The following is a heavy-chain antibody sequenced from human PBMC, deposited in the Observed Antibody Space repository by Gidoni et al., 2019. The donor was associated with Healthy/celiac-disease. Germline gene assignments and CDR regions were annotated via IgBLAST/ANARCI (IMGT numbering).Heavy chain of an antibody. CDR3: ARRPWCGELASDYGMDV. Sequence: QVQLQESGPGLVKPSQTLSLTCPVSVGSISSGSYYWSWIRQPAGKGLEWIGRIYTSGSTNYNPARKSRVTISGDTSKNQFSLKLSSVNAADTAVYYCARRPWCGELASDYGMDVWGQGTTVTVSS. CDR1: VGSISSGSYY. V-gene: IGHV4-61*02. J-gene: IGHJ6*02. CDR2: IYTSGST. D-gene: IGHD3-10*01.